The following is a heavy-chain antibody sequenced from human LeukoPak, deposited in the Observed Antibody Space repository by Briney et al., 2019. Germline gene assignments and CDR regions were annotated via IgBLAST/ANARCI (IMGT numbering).Heavy chain of an antibody. D-gene: IGHD2-21*02. CDR2: ISGNDDRT. V-gene: IGHV3-23*01. Sequence: GGSLRLSCAASGFXFSSYAIHWVRQAPGKGREWVSPISGNDDRTYYADSVKGRFTISRDNSKNTLYLQMNSLRAEDTAVYYCAKDCGGDCYYDSVYWGQGILVTVSS. J-gene: IGHJ4*02. CDR3: AKDCGGDCYYDSVY. CDR1: GFXFSSYA.